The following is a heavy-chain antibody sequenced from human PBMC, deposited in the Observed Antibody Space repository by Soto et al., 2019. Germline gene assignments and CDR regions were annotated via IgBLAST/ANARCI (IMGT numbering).Heavy chain of an antibody. V-gene: IGHV4-34*01. CDR3: ARVSPFYDILTGRYHSYRLDV. D-gene: IGHD3-9*01. Sequence: QVQLQQWGAGPLKPSETLSLSCGVSGEALGGYYWSWIRQSSGKGLEWIGQINHSGDTDYNPSLNSRVTLSVDTTKNHPSLKLTSVAAADTAVYYCARVSPFYDILTGRYHSYRLDVWGQGTTVTVSS. CDR1: GEALGGYY. CDR2: INHSGDT. J-gene: IGHJ6*02.